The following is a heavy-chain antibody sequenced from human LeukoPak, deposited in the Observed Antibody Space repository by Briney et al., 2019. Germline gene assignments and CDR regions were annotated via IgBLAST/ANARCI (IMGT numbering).Heavy chain of an antibody. Sequence: SETLSLTCTVSGGSISSSSYYWGWIRQPPGKGLEWIGYIYYSGSTNYNPSLKSRVTISVDTSKNQFSLKLSSVTAADTAVYYCARVSAATYGMDVWGQGTTVTVSS. V-gene: IGHV4-61*05. D-gene: IGHD6-25*01. CDR2: IYYSGST. J-gene: IGHJ6*02. CDR1: GGSISSSSYY. CDR3: ARVSAATYGMDV.